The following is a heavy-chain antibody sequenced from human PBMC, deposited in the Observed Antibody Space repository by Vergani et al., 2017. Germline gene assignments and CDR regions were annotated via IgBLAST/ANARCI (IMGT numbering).Heavy chain of an antibody. D-gene: IGHD6-6*01. CDR3: TRDPELTLAPRPFDY. Sequence: EVQLVESGGDLVQPGRSLRLSCTTSGFTFGDYAMSWFRQAPGKGLEWVGFIRSKTYGEATDYAASVKGRFTISRDDSKSIAYLQMNSLKTEDTGVYYCTRDPELTLAPRPFDYWGQGTLVTVSS. CDR2: IRSKTYGEAT. V-gene: IGHV3-49*03. CDR1: GFTFGDYA. J-gene: IGHJ4*02.